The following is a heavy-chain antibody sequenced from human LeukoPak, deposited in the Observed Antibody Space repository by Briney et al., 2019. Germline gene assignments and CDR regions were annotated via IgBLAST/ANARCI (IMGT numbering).Heavy chain of an antibody. CDR1: GGSISSYY. CDR2: IYYSGST. Sequence: SETLSLTCTVSGGSISSYYWSWIRQPPGKGLEWIGYIYYSGSTNYNPSLKSRVTISVDTSKNQFSLKLSSVTAADTAVYYCATRGYGSYYYYYGMDVWGQGTTVTVPS. J-gene: IGHJ6*02. V-gene: IGHV4-59*01. CDR3: ATRGYGSYYYYYGMDV. D-gene: IGHD1-1*01.